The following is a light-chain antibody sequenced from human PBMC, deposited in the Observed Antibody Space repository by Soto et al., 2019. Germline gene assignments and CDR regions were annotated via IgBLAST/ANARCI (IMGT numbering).Light chain of an antibody. J-gene: IGKJ4*01. Sequence: EIQLTQSPSSLSAFVGNRVTLTCQASRGISSYLAWHQQKPGTAPNLLVYSASTLQSGVPSRFSGGASATFSTLTISRLHPDFVASYYRQNYNTALTFGRGTKGDIK. V-gene: IGKV1-27*01. CDR1: RGISSY. CDR2: SAS. CDR3: QNYNTALT.